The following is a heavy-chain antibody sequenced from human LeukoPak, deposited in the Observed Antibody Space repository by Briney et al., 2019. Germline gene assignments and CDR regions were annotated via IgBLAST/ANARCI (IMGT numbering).Heavy chain of an antibody. Sequence: GGSLRLSCAASGFTFSSYSMNWVRQAPGKGLEWVSAISGSGGSTYYADSVKGRFTISRDNSKNTLYLQMNSLRAEDTAVYYCAKDRYYYGSGSYYGDWGQGTLVTVSS. CDR2: ISGSGGST. V-gene: IGHV3-23*01. CDR1: GFTFSSYS. J-gene: IGHJ4*02. CDR3: AKDRYYYGSGSYYGD. D-gene: IGHD3-10*01.